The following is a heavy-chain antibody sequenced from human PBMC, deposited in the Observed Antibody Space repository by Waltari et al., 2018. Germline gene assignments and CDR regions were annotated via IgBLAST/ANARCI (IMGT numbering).Heavy chain of an antibody. D-gene: IGHD1-26*01. V-gene: IGHV3-21*01. CDR1: AFSVSNYN. Sequence: EVQLVETGGGLVKPGGAMRLSCAASAFSVSNYNMNCVRQAPGKGLEWVSSITSSSDIKYADSVKGRFTISRDNAKNSLYLQMNSLRVEDTAVYYCARWRWQQSELDYWGRGTLVTVSS. J-gene: IGHJ4*02. CDR3: ARWRWQQSELDY. CDR2: ITSSSDI.